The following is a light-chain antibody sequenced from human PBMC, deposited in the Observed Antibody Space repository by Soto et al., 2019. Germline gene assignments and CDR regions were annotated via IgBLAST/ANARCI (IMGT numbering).Light chain of an antibody. CDR3: QHWWT. J-gene: IGKJ1*01. V-gene: IGKV1-5*01. CDR2: DAS. CDR1: QSVSTW. Sequence: DIQMTQSPSTLSSSVGDRVTVTCRASQSVSTWLAWYQLKPGKAPKLLIYDASTLEGGVPSRFSGIGSGTEFTLTISGLQPDDFATYYCQHWWTFGQGTKVDIK.